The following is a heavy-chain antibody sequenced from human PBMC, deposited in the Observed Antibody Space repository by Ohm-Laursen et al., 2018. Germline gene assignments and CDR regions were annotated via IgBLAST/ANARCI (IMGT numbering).Heavy chain of an antibody. D-gene: IGHD3-22*01. V-gene: IGHV3-74*01. Sequence: GSLRLSCSASGFTFSSYWMHWVRQAPGKGLLWVSRINSDGSRTSYADSVKGRFTVSRDNAKNSLFLQMNSLRAEDTALYYCARSKWLLESSFDYWGQGTLVTVSS. CDR2: INSDGSRT. CDR1: GFTFSSYW. J-gene: IGHJ4*02. CDR3: ARSKWLLESSFDY.